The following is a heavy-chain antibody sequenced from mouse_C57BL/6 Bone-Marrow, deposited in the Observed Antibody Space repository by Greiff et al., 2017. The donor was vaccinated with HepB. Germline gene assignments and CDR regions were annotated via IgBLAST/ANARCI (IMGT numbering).Heavy chain of an antibody. D-gene: IGHD1-1*01. CDR3: ARYYYGSSDY. J-gene: IGHJ2*01. CDR2: IYPGSGNT. Sequence: QVQLQQSGAELVRPGASVKLSCKASGYTFTDYYINWVKQRPGQGLEWIARIYPGSGNTYYNEKFKGKATLTAEKSSSTAYMQLSSLTSEDSAVYFCARYYYGSSDYWGQGTTLTVSS. V-gene: IGHV1-76*01. CDR1: GYTFTDYY.